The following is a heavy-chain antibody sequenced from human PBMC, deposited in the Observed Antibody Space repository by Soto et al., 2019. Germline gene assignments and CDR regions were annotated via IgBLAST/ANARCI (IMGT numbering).Heavy chain of an antibody. Sequence: PGESLKISCKGSGYSFTNYWIGWVRQMPGKGLEWMGIIDPGDTDTRYSPSFQGQVTISADKSIRTAYLQWSSLKASDTAMYYCARMGLTIGSLDYWGQGTLVTVPS. CDR1: GYSFTNYW. D-gene: IGHD1-26*01. J-gene: IGHJ4*02. CDR2: IDPGDTDT. CDR3: ARMGLTIGSLDY. V-gene: IGHV5-51*01.